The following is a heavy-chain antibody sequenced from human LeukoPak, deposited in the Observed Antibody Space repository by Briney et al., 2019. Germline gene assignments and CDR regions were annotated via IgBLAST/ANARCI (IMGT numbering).Heavy chain of an antibody. J-gene: IGHJ6*03. CDR3: ARNRAWVVRGVITDHPHYYYYMDV. V-gene: IGHV4-38-2*02. CDR2: IYHSGST. CDR1: GYSISSGYY. Sequence: SETLSLTCTVSGYSISSGYYWGWIRQPPGKGLEWIGSIYHSGSTYYNPSLKSRVTISVDTSKNQFSLKLSSVTAADTAVYYCARNRAWVVRGVITDHPHYYYYMDVWGKGTTVTVSS. D-gene: IGHD3-10*01.